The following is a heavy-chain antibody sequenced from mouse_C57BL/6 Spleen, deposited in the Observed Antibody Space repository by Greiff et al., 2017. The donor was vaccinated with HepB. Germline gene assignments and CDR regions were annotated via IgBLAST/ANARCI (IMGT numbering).Heavy chain of an antibody. CDR3: AKTAQATDYYYAMDY. Sequence: VQLKQSGTVLARPGASVKMSCKTSGYTFTSYWMHWVKQRPGQGLEWIGAIYPGNSDTSYNQKFKGKAKLTAVTSASTAYMELSSLTNEDSAVYYCAKTAQATDYYYAMDYWGQGTSVTVSS. V-gene: IGHV1-5*01. CDR2: IYPGNSDT. CDR1: GYTFTSYW. J-gene: IGHJ4*01. D-gene: IGHD3-2*02.